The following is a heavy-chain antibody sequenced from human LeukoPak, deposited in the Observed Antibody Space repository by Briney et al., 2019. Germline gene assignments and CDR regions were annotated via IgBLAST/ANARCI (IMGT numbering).Heavy chain of an antibody. CDR3: ACTPTSYYYYYGMDV. CDR2: IKQDGSEK. V-gene: IGHV3-7*03. Sequence: GGSLRLSCAASGFTFSSYWMGWVRQAPGKGLEWVANIKQDGSEKYYVDSVKGRFTISRDNAKNSLYLQMNSLRAEDTAVYYCACTPTSYYYYYGMDVWGKGTTVTVSS. J-gene: IGHJ6*04. CDR1: GFTFSSYW. D-gene: IGHD2/OR15-2a*01.